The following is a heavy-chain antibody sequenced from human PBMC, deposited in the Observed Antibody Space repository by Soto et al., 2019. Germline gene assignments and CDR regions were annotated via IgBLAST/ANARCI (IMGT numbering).Heavy chain of an antibody. CDR2: IHYSGST. CDR3: ASPRGRGGYGYYYYGMDF. Sequence: PSETLSLTCTVSGGSISSYYWSWIRQPPGKGLEWIGYIHYSGSTNYNPSLKSRVTISVDTSKNQFSLNLSSVTAADTAVYYGASPRGRGGYGYYYYGMDFWGQGPTVPVSS. D-gene: IGHD1-1*01. J-gene: IGHJ6*02. V-gene: IGHV4-59*01. CDR1: GGSISSYY.